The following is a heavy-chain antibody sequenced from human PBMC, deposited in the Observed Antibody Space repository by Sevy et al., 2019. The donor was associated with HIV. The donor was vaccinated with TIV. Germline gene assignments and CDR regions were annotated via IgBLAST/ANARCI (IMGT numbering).Heavy chain of an antibody. D-gene: IGHD1-26*01. CDR1: GFRFGSHA. CDR2: IWYDGSNK. Sequence: GGSLRLSCVVSGFRFGSHAMSWVRQAPGKGLEWVAVIWYDGSNKYYADSVKGRFTISRDNSKNTLYLQMNSLRAEDTAVYYCARVRGELAGTFDYWGQGTLVTVSS. J-gene: IGHJ4*02. V-gene: IGHV3-33*08. CDR3: ARVRGELAGTFDY.